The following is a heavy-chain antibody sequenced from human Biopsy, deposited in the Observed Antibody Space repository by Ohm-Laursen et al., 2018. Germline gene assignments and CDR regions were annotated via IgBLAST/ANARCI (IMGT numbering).Heavy chain of an antibody. CDR3: AKDRRTMRIWYFDL. Sequence: SLRLSCAASGFTFATYGMSWVRQAPGKGLEWVSGISSSGNSTYYAGSVKGRFTISRDNSKSTLYLQLNSLRVDDTAVYYCAKDRRTMRIWYFDLWGRGTLVTVSS. CDR2: ISSSGNST. J-gene: IGHJ2*01. CDR1: GFTFATYG. V-gene: IGHV3-23*01. D-gene: IGHD4/OR15-4a*01.